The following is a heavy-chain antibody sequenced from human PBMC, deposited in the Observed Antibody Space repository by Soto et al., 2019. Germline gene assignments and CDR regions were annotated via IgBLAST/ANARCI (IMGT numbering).Heavy chain of an antibody. J-gene: IGHJ4*02. CDR1: GFTFFTSA. CDR2: IVVASGNT. CDR3: AADPYCGGDCYFDY. D-gene: IGHD2-21*02. Sequence: SVKVSCKASGFTFFTSAVQWVRQARGQRLEWIGWIVVASGNTNYAQQFQERVTITRDMPTNTAYMELSSLRSEDTAVYYCAADPYCGGDCYFDYWGQGIMVTVSS. V-gene: IGHV1-58*01.